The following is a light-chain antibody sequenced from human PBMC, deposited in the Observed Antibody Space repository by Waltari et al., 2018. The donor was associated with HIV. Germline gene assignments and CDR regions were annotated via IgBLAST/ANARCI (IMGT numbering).Light chain of an antibody. V-gene: IGKV3D-15*01. CDR3: LQYGSWPWT. Sequence: EVVMRQSPATLSVYPGERLTLSCRASQCVGTSLAWYQQKPGQTPRLLVYGASARFTSVPARFSGSGSGTEFTLTVTSLQSEDFAFYYCLQYGSWPWTFGQGTKVEIK. J-gene: IGKJ1*01. CDR1: QCVGTS. CDR2: GAS.